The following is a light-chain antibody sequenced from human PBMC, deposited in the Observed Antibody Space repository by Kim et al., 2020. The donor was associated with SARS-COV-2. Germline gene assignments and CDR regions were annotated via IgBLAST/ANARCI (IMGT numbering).Light chain of an antibody. Sequence: SASVGGRVTITCQASQDISNYLNWYQQKPGKDPKLLIYDASNLETGVPSRFSGGGSGTDFTFTISSLQPEDIASYYCQQYDNLPYTFGQGTKLEI. CDR3: QQYDNLPYT. CDR1: QDISNY. V-gene: IGKV1-33*01. CDR2: DAS. J-gene: IGKJ2*01.